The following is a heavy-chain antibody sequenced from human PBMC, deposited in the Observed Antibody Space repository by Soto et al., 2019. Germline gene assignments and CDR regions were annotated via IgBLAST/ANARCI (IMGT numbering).Heavy chain of an antibody. V-gene: IGHV1-69*02. Sequence: QVQLVQSGAEVKKPGSSVKVSCKASVGTFSSYTISWVRQAPGHVLEWMGRIIPILGIANYAQKFQGRVTITADKSTSTAYMELSSLRSEDTAVYYCARGMVRGVPCDYWGKGTLVTFSS. D-gene: IGHD3-10*01. J-gene: IGHJ4*02. CDR3: ARGMVRGVPCDY. CDR1: VGTFSSYT. CDR2: IIPILGIA.